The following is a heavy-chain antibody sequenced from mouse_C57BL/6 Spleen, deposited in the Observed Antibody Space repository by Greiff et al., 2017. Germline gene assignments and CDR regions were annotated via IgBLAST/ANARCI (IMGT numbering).Heavy chain of an antibody. CDR3: ARSHYYGPPYWYFDV. J-gene: IGHJ1*03. CDR1: GYAFSSSW. CDR2: IYPGDGDT. Sequence: QVQLQQSGPELVKPGASVKISCKASGYAFSSSWMNWVKQRPGKGLEWIGRIYPGDGDTNYNGKFKGKATLTADKSSSTAYMQLSSLPSEDSAVYFCARSHYYGPPYWYFDVWGTGTTVTVSS. V-gene: IGHV1-82*01. D-gene: IGHD1-1*01.